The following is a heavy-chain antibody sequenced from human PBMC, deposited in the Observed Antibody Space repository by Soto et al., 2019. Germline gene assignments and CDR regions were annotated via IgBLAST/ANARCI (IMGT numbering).Heavy chain of an antibody. CDR1: GDSVSSNSGA. CDR3: ARFGATAGILTGFDP. V-gene: IGHV6-1*01. D-gene: IGHD6-13*01. Sequence: QVQLQQSGPGLVKASQTLSLTCAISGDSVSSNSGAWNWIRLSPSRGLEWLGRTYYRSKWYNDYEVSVRGRITVNADTSNNKFSLQLKSVTPEDTAVYYCARFGATAGILTGFDPWGQGILVTVSS. CDR2: TYYRSKWYN. J-gene: IGHJ5*02.